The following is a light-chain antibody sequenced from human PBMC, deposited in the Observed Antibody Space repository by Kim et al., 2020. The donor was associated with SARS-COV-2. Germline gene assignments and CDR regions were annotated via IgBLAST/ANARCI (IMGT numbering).Light chain of an antibody. V-gene: IGKV3-20*01. CDR3: QHYGTSPKT. Sequence: PGERATLSCRASQSVGSSYLAWYQQKPGQAPRLLIYGASSRATGVPDTFSGSGSGTDFTLTISRLEPEDFAVYYCQHYGTSPKTFGQGTKV. J-gene: IGKJ1*01. CDR1: QSVGSSY. CDR2: GAS.